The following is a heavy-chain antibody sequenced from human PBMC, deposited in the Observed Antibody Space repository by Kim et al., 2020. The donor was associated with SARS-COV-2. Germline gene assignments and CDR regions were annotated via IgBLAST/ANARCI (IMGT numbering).Heavy chain of an antibody. V-gene: IGHV3-21*01. CDR2: ISSSSSYI. Sequence: GGSLRLSCAASGFIFSSYSMNWVRQAPGKGLEWVSSISSSSSYIYYADSVKGRFTISRDNAKNSLYLQMNSLRAEDTAVYYCARDGQFLEWLSPWYDYYMDNWSKGTTVTVSS. D-gene: IGHD3-3*01. CDR1: GFIFSSYS. CDR3: ARDGQFLEWLSPWYDYYMDN. J-gene: IGHJ6*03.